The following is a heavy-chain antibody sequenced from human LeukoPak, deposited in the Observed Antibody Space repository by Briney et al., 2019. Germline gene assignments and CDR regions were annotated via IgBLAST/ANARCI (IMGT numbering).Heavy chain of an antibody. V-gene: IGHV3-74*01. J-gene: IGHJ4*02. Sequence: GGSLRLSCAASGFTFSRYWIHWVRQAPGKGLEWVSRINPDGSTTTYADSVKGRFTISRDNAKNTVYLQMNSLRAEDTAVYYCARVSRGPHPYYYDSSGYMDYWGQGTLVTVSS. CDR2: INPDGSTT. CDR3: ARVSRGPHPYYYDSSGYMDY. CDR1: GFTFSRYW. D-gene: IGHD3-22*01.